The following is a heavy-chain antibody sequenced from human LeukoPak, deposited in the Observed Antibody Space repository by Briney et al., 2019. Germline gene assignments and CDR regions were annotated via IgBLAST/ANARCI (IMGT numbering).Heavy chain of an antibody. Sequence: ASVKVSCKASGYTFTGYYMNWVRQAPGQGLEWMGWINPNSGGTNYAQKFQGRVTMTKDTSISTAYMELSGLTSDDTAVYYCALVGAALGYWGQGTPVSVSS. V-gene: IGHV1-2*02. D-gene: IGHD1-26*01. CDR2: INPNSGGT. CDR3: ALVGAALGY. J-gene: IGHJ4*02. CDR1: GYTFTGYY.